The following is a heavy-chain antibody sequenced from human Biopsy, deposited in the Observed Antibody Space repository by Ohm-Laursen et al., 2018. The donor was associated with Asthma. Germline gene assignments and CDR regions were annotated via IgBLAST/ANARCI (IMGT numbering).Heavy chain of an antibody. CDR2: IIPMYGVP. CDR1: GGTFRTYA. V-gene: IGHV1-69*13. Sequence: GASVKVSCKASGGTFRTYAFNWVRQAPGQGLEWMGGIIPMYGVPKVAQKFQGRVAITADESTSTAYMEMSSLRSEDTAVYYCAKSADYYDSTDYLDFWGRGTLVTVSS. D-gene: IGHD3-22*01. J-gene: IGHJ4*01. CDR3: AKSADYYDSTDYLDF.